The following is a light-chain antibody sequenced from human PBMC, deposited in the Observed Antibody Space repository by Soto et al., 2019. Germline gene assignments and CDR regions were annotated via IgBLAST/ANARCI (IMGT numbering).Light chain of an antibody. CDR3: SSYTTRNTEV. Sequence: ALAQPASVSGSPGQSFSFSCIGTSSDVGAFNYVSWYQHHPGKAPQLIIYDVTSRPSGVSNRFSASKSGNTASLTISGLQAEDEADYYCSSYTTRNTEVFGTGTKVTV. CDR1: SSDVGAFNY. V-gene: IGLV2-14*03. CDR2: DVT. J-gene: IGLJ1*01.